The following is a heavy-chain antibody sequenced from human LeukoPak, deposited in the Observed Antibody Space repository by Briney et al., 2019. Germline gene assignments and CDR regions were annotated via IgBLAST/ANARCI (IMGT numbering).Heavy chain of an antibody. CDR2: LSSSTGAI. Sequence: GGALRLSCAASGFSLTDCSMNWVRQAPGGGLEWLSYLSSSTGAIYYADPVKGRFTISKDNARNSLYLQMNSLRQEDTAVYYCARSGKPYGPDVWGQGTTVTVSS. V-gene: IGHV3-48*02. D-gene: IGHD3-10*01. CDR1: GFSLTDCS. CDR3: ARSGKPYGPDV. J-gene: IGHJ6*02.